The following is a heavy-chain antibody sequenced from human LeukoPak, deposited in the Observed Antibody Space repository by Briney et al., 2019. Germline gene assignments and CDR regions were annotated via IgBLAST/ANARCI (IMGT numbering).Heavy chain of an antibody. V-gene: IGHV1-18*01. CDR2: ITAYNGNT. CDR1: GYTLTIFG. Sequence: PTVKLSRKASGYTLTIFGISWVRQAPGRGREGMVWITAYNGNTNYAQKLQGRVTMTTDTSTSTAYMELRSLRYDDTAVYYCARDPYYYDSSAHRRAFDIWGQGTMVTVSS. D-gene: IGHD3-22*01. CDR3: ARDPYYYDSSAHRRAFDI. J-gene: IGHJ3*02.